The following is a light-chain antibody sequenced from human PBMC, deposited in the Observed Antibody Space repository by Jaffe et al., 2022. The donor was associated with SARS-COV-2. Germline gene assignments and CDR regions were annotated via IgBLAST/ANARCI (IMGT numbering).Light chain of an antibody. V-gene: IGLV2-14*01. Sequence: QSALTQPASVSGSPGQSITISCTGTSSDVGGYNYVSWYQQHPGKAPKLMIYEVSNRPSGVPDRFSGSKSGNTASLTISGLQAEDEADYYCSSYTSSSTLRGVFGGGTKLTVL. J-gene: IGLJ2*01. CDR2: EVS. CDR3: SSYTSSSTLRGV. CDR1: SSDVGGYNY.